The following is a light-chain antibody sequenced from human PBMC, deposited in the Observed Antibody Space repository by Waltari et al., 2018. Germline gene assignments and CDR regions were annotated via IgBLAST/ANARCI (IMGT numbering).Light chain of an antibody. Sequence: QSVLTQPPSASGTPGQTVTISCSGSNSNIGSKPVSWYQQLPGSAPKLLIYSNDRRPSGVPDLLSGSKSGTSASLAITGLQSEDEADYHCAAWDVRLNAVVFGGGTKLTVL. CDR3: AAWDVRLNAVV. CDR2: SND. J-gene: IGLJ2*01. V-gene: IGLV1-44*01. CDR1: NSNIGSKP.